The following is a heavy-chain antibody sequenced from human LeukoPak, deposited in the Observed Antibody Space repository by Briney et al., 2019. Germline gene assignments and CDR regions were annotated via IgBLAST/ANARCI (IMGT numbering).Heavy chain of an antibody. CDR2: IYSGGSA. V-gene: IGHV3-66*01. CDR1: GFAVSSNY. Sequence: GGSLRLSCAASGFAVSSNYMSWVRQSAGKGLEWVSTIYSGGSAYYADSVKGRFTIARDNSKNTVSLQMNSLRVEDTAVYFCVRGGGAFCGNDCYRNFDYWGQGTLVTVSS. CDR3: VRGGGAFCGNDCYRNFDY. J-gene: IGHJ4*02. D-gene: IGHD2-21*02.